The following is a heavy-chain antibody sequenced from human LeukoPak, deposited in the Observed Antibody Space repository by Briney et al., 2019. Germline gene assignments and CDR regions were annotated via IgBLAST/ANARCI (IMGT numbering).Heavy chain of an antibody. Sequence: SETLSLTCAVYGGSFSGYYWSWIRQPPGKGLEWIGEINHSGSTNYNPSLKSRVTISVDTSKNQFSLKLSSVTAADTAVYYCARQAHDFWSGKRGGPHRNYYMDVWGKGTTVTVSS. D-gene: IGHD3-3*01. J-gene: IGHJ6*03. CDR1: GGSFSGYY. V-gene: IGHV4-34*01. CDR3: ARQAHDFWSGKRGGPHRNYYMDV. CDR2: INHSGST.